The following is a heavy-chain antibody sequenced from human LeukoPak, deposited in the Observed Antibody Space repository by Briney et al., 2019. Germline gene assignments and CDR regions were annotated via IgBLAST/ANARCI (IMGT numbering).Heavy chain of an antibody. Sequence: GGSLRLSCAASGFIVSNNYMSWVRQAPGKGLEWVSVIYSGGNTYYTDSVKGRFTISRDNSKNTLYLQMNRLGAEDTAVYYCARGGGAYCGDDCNRNFDYWGLGTLVTVSS. J-gene: IGHJ4*02. V-gene: IGHV3-53*01. CDR1: GFIVSNNY. D-gene: IGHD2-21*02. CDR2: IYSGGNT. CDR3: ARGGGAYCGDDCNRNFDY.